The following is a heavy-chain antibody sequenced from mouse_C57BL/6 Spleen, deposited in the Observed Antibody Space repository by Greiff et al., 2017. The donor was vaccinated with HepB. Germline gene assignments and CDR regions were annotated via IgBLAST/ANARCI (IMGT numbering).Heavy chain of an antibody. J-gene: IGHJ2*01. Sequence: VQLKQSGAELVRPGASVKLSCTASGFNIKDYYMHWVKQRPEQGLEWIGRIDPEDGDTEYAPKFQGKTTMTADTSSNTAYLQLSSLTSEDTAVYYCTTVIRLPYYFDYWGQGTTLTVSS. V-gene: IGHV14-1*01. CDR1: GFNIKDYY. D-gene: IGHD3-2*02. CDR3: TTVIRLPYYFDY. CDR2: IDPEDGDT.